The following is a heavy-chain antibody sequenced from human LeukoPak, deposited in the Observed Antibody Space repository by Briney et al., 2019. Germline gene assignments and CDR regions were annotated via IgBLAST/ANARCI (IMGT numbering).Heavy chain of an antibody. D-gene: IGHD6-19*01. Sequence: GGSLRLSCAASGFTFSGSAMHWVRQASGKGLEWVGRIRSKANSYATAYAASVKGRFTISRDDSKNTAYLQMNSLKTEDTAVYYCTKIPRGSGWYADDAFDIWGQGTMVTVSS. V-gene: IGHV3-73*01. CDR3: TKIPRGSGWYADDAFDI. CDR2: IRSKANSYAT. J-gene: IGHJ3*02. CDR1: GFTFSGSA.